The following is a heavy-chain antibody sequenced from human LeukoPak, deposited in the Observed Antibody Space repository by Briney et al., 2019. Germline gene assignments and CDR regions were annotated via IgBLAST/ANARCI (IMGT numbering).Heavy chain of an antibody. CDR2: IYYSGST. J-gene: IGHJ4*02. Sequence: PLENLSLTCTVSGGSISSSSYYWGWIRQPPGKGLEWIGSIYYSGSTYYNPSLKSRVTISVDTSKNQFSLKLSSVTAADTAVYYCASPEGSGSYSLFGYWGQGTLVTVSS. CDR3: ASPEGSGSYSLFGY. CDR1: GGSISSSSYY. V-gene: IGHV4-39*01. D-gene: IGHD1-26*01.